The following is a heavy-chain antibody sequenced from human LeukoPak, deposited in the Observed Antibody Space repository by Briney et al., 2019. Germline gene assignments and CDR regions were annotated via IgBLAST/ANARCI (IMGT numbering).Heavy chain of an antibody. V-gene: IGHV3-23*01. Sequence: GESLRLSCAASGFAFRTYAMSWVRQAPGKGLEGVSAISGSGDKTFYAESVRGRFTISRDNSKNTLYLQMNSLRAEDTAVYYCAKDLNYGFDSWGQGTLVTVSS. CDR2: ISGSGDKT. CDR1: GFAFRTYA. J-gene: IGHJ4*02. D-gene: IGHD3-10*01. CDR3: AKDLNYGFDS.